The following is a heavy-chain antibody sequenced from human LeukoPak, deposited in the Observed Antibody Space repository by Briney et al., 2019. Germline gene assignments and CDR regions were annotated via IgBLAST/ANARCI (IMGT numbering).Heavy chain of an antibody. J-gene: IGHJ4*02. Sequence: GLASVSPISGSAGITYYAHSVKRRFTLSTDNSKHTLYVQMHSLRAEDTAVYYCATERNWVFDYWGQGTLVTVSS. D-gene: IGHD7-27*01. CDR3: ATERNWVFDY. CDR2: ISGSAGIT. V-gene: IGHV3-23*01.